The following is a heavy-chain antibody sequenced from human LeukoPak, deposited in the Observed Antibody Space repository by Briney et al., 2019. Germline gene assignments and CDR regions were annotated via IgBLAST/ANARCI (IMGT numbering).Heavy chain of an antibody. Sequence: QPGGSLRLSCAASRFSFSNYALSWVRQPPGKGLEWVSAISGSGGKTYYADSVKGRFTISRDNSKNTLYVQMNSLRAEDTAVYLCAKDHGDYSFDYWGQGTLVTVSS. V-gene: IGHV3-23*01. CDR3: AKDHGDYSFDY. CDR2: ISGSGGKT. J-gene: IGHJ4*02. D-gene: IGHD4-17*01. CDR1: RFSFSNYA.